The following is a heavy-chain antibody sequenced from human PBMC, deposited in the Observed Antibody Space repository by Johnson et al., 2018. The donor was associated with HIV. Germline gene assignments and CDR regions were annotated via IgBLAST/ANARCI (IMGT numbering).Heavy chain of an antibody. Sequence: VQLVESGGGVVQPGRSLRLSCAASGFTFSSYAMSWVRQAPGKGLEWVSAISGSGGSTYNADSVKGRFTISRDNSKNTLYLQMNSLRAEDTAVYYCANSYYNFWSGYYTGDAFDIWGQGTMVTVSS. CDR2: ISGSGGST. V-gene: IGHV3-23*04. CDR3: ANSYYNFWSGYYTGDAFDI. J-gene: IGHJ3*02. CDR1: GFTFSSYA. D-gene: IGHD3-3*01.